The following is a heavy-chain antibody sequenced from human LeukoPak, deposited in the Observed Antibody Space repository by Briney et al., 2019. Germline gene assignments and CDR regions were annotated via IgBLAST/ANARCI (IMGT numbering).Heavy chain of an antibody. D-gene: IGHD3-22*01. CDR3: VKGRLIMIVVVPFDY. J-gene: IGHJ4*02. CDR2: IYSAGNT. V-gene: IGHV3-66*02. CDR1: AFTVSGNY. Sequence: PGGSLRLSCAASAFTVSGNYVSWVRQAPGKGLEWVSAIYSAGNTYYADSVKGRFTISRDNSKNTLYLQMSSLRAEDTAVYYCVKGRLIMIVVVPFDYWGQGTLVTVSS.